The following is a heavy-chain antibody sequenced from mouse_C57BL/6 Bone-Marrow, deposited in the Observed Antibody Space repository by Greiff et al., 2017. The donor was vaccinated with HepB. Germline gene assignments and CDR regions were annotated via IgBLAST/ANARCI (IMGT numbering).Heavy chain of an antibody. CDR3: TTQLLHFDY. D-gene: IGHD2-1*01. J-gene: IGHJ2*01. V-gene: IGHV14-4*01. Sequence: EVQLQQSGAELVRPGASVKLSCTASGFNIKDDYMHWVKQRPEQGLEWIGWIDPENGDTEYASKFQGKATITADTSSNTAYLQLSSLTSEDTAVYYCTTQLLHFDYWGQGTTLTVSS. CDR1: GFNIKDDY. CDR2: IDPENGDT.